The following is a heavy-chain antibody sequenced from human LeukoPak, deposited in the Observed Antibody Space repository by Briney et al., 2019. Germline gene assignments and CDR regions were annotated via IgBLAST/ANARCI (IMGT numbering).Heavy chain of an antibody. D-gene: IGHD3-22*01. CDR3: ARRAPYYYDSSGYYNYYFDY. CDR2: IYPGDSDT. CDR1: GYSFTTYW. J-gene: IGHJ4*02. V-gene: IGHV5-51*01. Sequence: GESLKISCKGSGYSFTTYWIGWVRQMPGKGLEWMGIIYPGDSDTRYSPSFQGHVTISADRSISTAYLQWSSLKASDTAMYYCARRAPYYYDSSGYYNYYFDYWGQGTLVTVSS.